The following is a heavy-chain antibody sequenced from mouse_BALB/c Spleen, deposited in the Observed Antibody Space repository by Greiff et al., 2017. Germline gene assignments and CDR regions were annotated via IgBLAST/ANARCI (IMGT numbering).Heavy chain of an antibody. CDR1: GFSLTSYG. V-gene: IGHV2-2*02. Sequence: VMLVESGPGLVQPSQSLSITCTVSGFSLTSYGVHWVRQSPGKGLEWLGVIWSGGSTDYNAAFISRLSISKDNSKSQVFFKMNSLQANDTAIYYCARNFGDGYPLDYWGQGTTLTVSS. CDR3: ARNFGDGYPLDY. D-gene: IGHD1-2*01. CDR2: IWSGGST. J-gene: IGHJ2*01.